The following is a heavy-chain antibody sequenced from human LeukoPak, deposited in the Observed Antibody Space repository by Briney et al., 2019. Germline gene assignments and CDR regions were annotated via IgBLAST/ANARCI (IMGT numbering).Heavy chain of an antibody. CDR3: APPLHYYVDGYDF. J-gene: IGHJ4*02. Sequence: GGSLRLSCAASGFTFSSHVMSWVRQAPGKGLEWVSGISGSGGSTYYADSVKGRFTISRDNSNNTLYLQMYSLRAEDSATYYCAPPLHYYVDGYDFWGQGTLVTVSS. CDR1: GFTFSSHV. D-gene: IGHD3-10*02. CDR2: ISGSGGST. V-gene: IGHV3-23*01.